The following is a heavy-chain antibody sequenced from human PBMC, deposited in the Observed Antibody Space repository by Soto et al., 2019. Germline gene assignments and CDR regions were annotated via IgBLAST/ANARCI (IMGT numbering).Heavy chain of an antibody. CDR3: ARDLNLGLGDY. D-gene: IGHD7-27*01. V-gene: IGHV1-18*01. J-gene: IGHJ4*02. CDR1: GYTFTSYG. CDR2: INANNGNT. Sequence: QVQLVQSGAEVKKPGASVKVSCKASGYTFTSYGLSWVRQAPGQGLEWMGWINANNGNTKYAQKLQGRVTMTADTSTTTAYMELRSLRSDDTAVYYCARDLNLGLGDYWGQGTLVTVSS.